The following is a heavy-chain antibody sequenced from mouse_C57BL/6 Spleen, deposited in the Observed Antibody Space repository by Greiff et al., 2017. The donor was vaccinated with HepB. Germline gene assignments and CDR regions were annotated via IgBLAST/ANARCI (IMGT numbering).Heavy chain of an antibody. CDR1: GFTFTDYY. V-gene: IGHV7-3*01. CDR3: ARYEGVFDY. CDR2: IRNKANGYTT. J-gene: IGHJ2*01. Sequence: EVMLVESGGGLVQPGGSLSLSCAASGFTFTDYYMSWVRQPPGKALEWLGFIRNKANGYTTEYSASVKGRFTISRDNSQSILYLQMNALRAEDSATYYCARYEGVFDYWGQGTTLTVSS.